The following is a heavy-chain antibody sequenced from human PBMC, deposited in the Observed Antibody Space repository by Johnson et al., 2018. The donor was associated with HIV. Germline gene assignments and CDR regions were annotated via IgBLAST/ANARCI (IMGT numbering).Heavy chain of an antibody. CDR1: GFTFSSYA. Sequence: VQLVESGGGLIQPGRSLRLSCAASGFTFSSYAMNWVRQAPGKGLEWVAVISYDGSNKYYADSVKGRFTISRDNSKNTLYLQMNSLRAEDTAVYYCARDKAVGYSSGWHAFDIWGQGTMVTVSS. V-gene: IGHV3-30*04. D-gene: IGHD6-19*01. CDR2: ISYDGSNK. J-gene: IGHJ3*02. CDR3: ARDKAVGYSSGWHAFDI.